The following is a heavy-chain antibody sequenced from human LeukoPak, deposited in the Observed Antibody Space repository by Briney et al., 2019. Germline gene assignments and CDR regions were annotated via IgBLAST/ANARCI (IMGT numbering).Heavy chain of an antibody. D-gene: IGHD3-22*01. V-gene: IGHV3-74*01. CDR2: IKSDGST. CDR3: ARAPSEIGGYYPEYFRH. CDR1: GFTFSTYW. Sequence: PGGSLRLSCAASGFTFSTYWMHWVRQAPGKGLVWASRIKSDGSTNYADSVKGRFTISRDNAKNTVSLQMNSLRPEDTGVYYCARAPSEIGGYYPEYFRHWGQGTLVTVSS. J-gene: IGHJ1*01.